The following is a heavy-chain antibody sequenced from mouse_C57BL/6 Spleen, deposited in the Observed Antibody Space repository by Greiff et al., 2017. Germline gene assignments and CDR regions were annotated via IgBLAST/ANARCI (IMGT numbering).Heavy chain of an antibody. Sequence: VKLLESGAELVRPGASVTLSCKASGYTFTDYEMHWVKQTPVHGLEWIGAIDPETGGTAYNQKFKGKAILTADKSSSTAYMELRSLTSEDSAVYYCTRSHYGSSYFDYWGQGTTLTVSS. J-gene: IGHJ2*01. CDR3: TRSHYGSSYFDY. CDR2: IDPETGGT. D-gene: IGHD1-1*01. V-gene: IGHV1-15*01. CDR1: GYTFTDYE.